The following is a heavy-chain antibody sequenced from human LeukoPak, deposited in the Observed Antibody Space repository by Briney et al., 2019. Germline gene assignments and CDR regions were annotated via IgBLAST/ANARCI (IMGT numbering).Heavy chain of an antibody. V-gene: IGHV4-59*08. D-gene: IGHD3-10*01. Sequence: SETLSLTCTVSGGSISSYYWSWIRQPPGKGLEWIGYIYYSGSTYYNPSLKSRVTISVDTSKNQFSLKLSSVTAADTAVYYCARGLYGSGSYADYWGQGTLVTVSS. J-gene: IGHJ4*02. CDR3: ARGLYGSGSYADY. CDR1: GGSISSYY. CDR2: IYYSGST.